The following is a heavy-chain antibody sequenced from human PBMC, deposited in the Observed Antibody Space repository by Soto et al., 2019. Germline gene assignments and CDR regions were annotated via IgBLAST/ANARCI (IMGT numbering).Heavy chain of an antibody. Sequence: QVQLVQSGAEVKKPGASVKVSCKASGYTFTGYYMHWVRQAPGQGLEWMGWINPNSGGTNNAHKFQGWVTMTRDTYRSRAYMELSRLRSDATAVYYCARDARGDEAPMDYWGQGNLVTVSS. V-gene: IGHV1-2*04. D-gene: IGHD3-10*01. J-gene: IGHJ4*02. CDR3: ARDARGDEAPMDY. CDR1: GYTFTGYY. CDR2: INPNSGGT.